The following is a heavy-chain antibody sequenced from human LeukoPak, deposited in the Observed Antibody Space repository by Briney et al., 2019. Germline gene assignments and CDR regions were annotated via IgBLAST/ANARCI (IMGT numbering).Heavy chain of an antibody. CDR3: ARGHYYYYMDV. Sequence: AETLSLTCAVDGASFSGYYWSWLRQPPGKGLGWLGEINHSGSTKYNPSLKSRVTISVDTSTNQFSLKLSSVTAADPAVYYCARGHYYYYMDVWGKGTTVTVSS. CDR2: INHSGST. V-gene: IGHV4-34*01. J-gene: IGHJ6*03. CDR1: GASFSGYY.